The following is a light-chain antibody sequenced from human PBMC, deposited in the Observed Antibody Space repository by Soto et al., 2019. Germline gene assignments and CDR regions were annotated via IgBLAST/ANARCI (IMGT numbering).Light chain of an antibody. V-gene: IGKV1-13*02. CDR1: QGISTA. CDR2: DAS. CDR3: QQSYTSRIT. Sequence: AIQLTQSPSSLSASVGDRVTITCRASQGISTALAWYQQKPGKAPKLLIYDASSLESGVPLRFSGSGSGTDFTLTVSNLQPEDFATYYCQQSYTSRITFGLGTRLEIK. J-gene: IGKJ5*01.